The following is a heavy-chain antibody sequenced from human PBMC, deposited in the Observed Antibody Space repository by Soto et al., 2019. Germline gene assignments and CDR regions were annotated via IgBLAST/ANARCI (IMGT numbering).Heavy chain of an antibody. CDR2: INHSGST. D-gene: IGHD3-16*02. Sequence: SETLSLTCAVYGWSFSGYYWSCIRQPPGKGLEWIGEINHSGSTNYNPSLKSRVTISVDTSKNQFSLKLSSVTAADTAVYYRASATYYDYIWGSYRYTPFDYWGQGTLVTVPQ. CDR3: ASATYYDYIWGSYRYTPFDY. V-gene: IGHV4-34*01. CDR1: GWSFSGYY. J-gene: IGHJ4*02.